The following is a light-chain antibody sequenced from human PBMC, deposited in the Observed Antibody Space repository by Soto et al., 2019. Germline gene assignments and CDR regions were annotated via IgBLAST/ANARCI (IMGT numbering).Light chain of an antibody. Sequence: EVVLRQNPTTLSLSGEGVATLCCRASQTVSSSLAWYQQKPGQAPRLLIYDASNRATGISARFSGSGSGTDFTLTISSLEPEDFAGYYSPQPSNWPRPFGQGTKLDIK. V-gene: IGKV3-11*01. CDR3: PQPSNWPRP. CDR2: DAS. J-gene: IGKJ1*01. CDR1: QTVSSS.